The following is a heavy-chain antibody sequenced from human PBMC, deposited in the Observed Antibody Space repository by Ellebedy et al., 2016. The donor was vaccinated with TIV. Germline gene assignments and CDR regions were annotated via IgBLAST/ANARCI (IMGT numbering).Heavy chain of an antibody. J-gene: IGHJ6*02. CDR3: ARRSRDYYYNMDV. CDR2: IYYSGST. V-gene: IGHV4-61*01. Sequence: SETLSLTCTVSGGSVSSGSYHWSWIRQPPGKGLEWIGYIYYSGSTNYNPSLKSRVTISVDTSKNQFSLKLSSVTAADTAVYYCARRSRDYYYNMDVWGQGTTVTVSS. CDR1: GGSVSSGSYH.